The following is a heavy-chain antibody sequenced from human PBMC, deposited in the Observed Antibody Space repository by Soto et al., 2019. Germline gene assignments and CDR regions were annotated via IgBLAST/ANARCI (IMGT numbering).Heavy chain of an antibody. V-gene: IGHV4-30-2*01. CDR2: IYHSGST. Sequence: QLQLQESGSGLVKPSQTLSLTCAVSGGSINTATHSWSWIRQPPGKGLEWIGYIYHSGSTYYNPSVKSRVAISIAQSNHTVSLGLSSVTAADPAVYYCARGGGVTTTGDDYWGQGILVTVSS. D-gene: IGHD4-4*01. CDR3: ARGGGVTTTGDDY. J-gene: IGHJ4*02. CDR1: GGSINTATHS.